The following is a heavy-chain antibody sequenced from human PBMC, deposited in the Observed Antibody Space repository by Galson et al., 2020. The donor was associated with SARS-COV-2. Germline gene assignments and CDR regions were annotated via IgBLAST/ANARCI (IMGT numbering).Heavy chain of an antibody. CDR1: GYSFTSYL. CDR3: ARVIEASGIGFQH. CDR2: IYPCYSDT. D-gene: IGHD3-22*01. J-gene: IGHJ1*01. Sequence: EALKISFKGSGYSFTSYLIGLGRQMPGKGLEWMGIIYPCYSDTRYSPSFQGQVTISADKSISTAYLQCSSLKASDTAMYYCARVIEASGIGFQHWGTGALVTVSS. V-gene: IGHV5-51*01.